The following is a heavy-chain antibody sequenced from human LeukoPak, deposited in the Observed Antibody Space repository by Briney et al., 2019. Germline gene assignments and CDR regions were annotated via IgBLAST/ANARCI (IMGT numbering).Heavy chain of an antibody. D-gene: IGHD6-19*01. J-gene: IGHJ4*02. CDR1: GGSISSYY. CDR3: ARHLIAVAAVDY. CDR2: IYYSGST. V-gene: IGHV4-59*08. Sequence: SETLSLTCTVSGGSISSYYWSGIRQPPGKELEWIGYIYYSGSTNYNPSLKSRVTISVDTSKNQFSLKLSSVTAADTAVYYCARHLIAVAAVDYWGQGTLVTVSS.